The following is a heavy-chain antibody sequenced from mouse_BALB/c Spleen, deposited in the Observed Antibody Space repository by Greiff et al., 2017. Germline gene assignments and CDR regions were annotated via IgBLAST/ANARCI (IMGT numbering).Heavy chain of an antibody. CDR3: ARLGDGYPYYFDY. J-gene: IGHJ2*01. CDR2: INPSNGGT. CDR1: GYTFTSYY. D-gene: IGHD2-3*01. Sequence: QVQLQQSGAELVKPGASVKLSCKASGYTFTSYYMYWVKQRPGQGLEWIGEINPSNGGTNFNEKFKSKATLTVDKSSSTAYMQLSSLKSEDSAVYFCARLGDGYPYYFDYWGQGTTLTVSS. V-gene: IGHV1-53*01.